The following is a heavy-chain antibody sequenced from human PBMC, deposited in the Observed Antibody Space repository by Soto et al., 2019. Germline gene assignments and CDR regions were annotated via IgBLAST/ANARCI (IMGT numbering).Heavy chain of an antibody. J-gene: IGHJ6*02. CDR1: GFTFENYA. V-gene: IGHV3-23*01. Sequence: GGSLRLACVASGFTFENYAMSWVRQAPGKGLEWVSAISGSGGTTYYSDSVNGRFTISRDNSKNTVYLQMNDLRVEDAAEYFCAKDSWAIFGVPAGEYYAMDVWGQGTTVTVSS. D-gene: IGHD3-3*01. CDR2: ISGSGGTT. CDR3: AKDSWAIFGVPAGEYYAMDV.